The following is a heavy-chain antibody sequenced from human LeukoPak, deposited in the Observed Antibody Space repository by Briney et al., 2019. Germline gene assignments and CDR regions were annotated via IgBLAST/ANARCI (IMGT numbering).Heavy chain of an antibody. V-gene: IGHV4-59*01. CDR2: IYHSGST. J-gene: IGHJ4*02. CDR1: GGPITGYY. Sequence: KPSETLSLTCTVSGGPITGYYWSWIRQPPGKGLGWIGYIYHSGSTNYNPSLRSRVTMSVDKSRDQFSLKVNSVTAMDTAVYYCARYDGDDNNFDYWGQGTLVTVSS. D-gene: IGHD4-17*01. CDR3: ARYDGDDNNFDY.